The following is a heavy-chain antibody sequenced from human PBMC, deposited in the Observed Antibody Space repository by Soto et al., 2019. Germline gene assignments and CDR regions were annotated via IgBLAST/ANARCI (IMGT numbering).Heavy chain of an antibody. Sequence: QVQLVECGGGVVQPGRSLRISCAAFGLTFDDDSMHWVRQAPGKGMEWVALISYEGSNKYYADSVKGRFNISRDNAKNTVFIEVNSQKTEDKAYYSYARPHIETAWNDGFDLWGQGKKVTVS. CDR1: GLTFDDDS. V-gene: IGHV3-30-3*01. D-gene: IGHD1-1*01. CDR3: ARPHIETAWNDGFDL. J-gene: IGHJ3*01. CDR2: ISYEGSNK.